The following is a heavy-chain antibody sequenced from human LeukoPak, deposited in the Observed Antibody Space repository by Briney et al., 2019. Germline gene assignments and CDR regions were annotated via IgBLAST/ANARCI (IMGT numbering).Heavy chain of an antibody. J-gene: IGHJ4*02. CDR3: AKNTGTYDY. CDR2: IKLDGSEK. V-gene: IGHV3-7*01. D-gene: IGHD1-26*01. Sequence: QSGGSLRLSCAASGFTFSSYWMTWVRQAPGKGLEWVANIKLDGSEKYYVDSVKGRFTISRDNAKNSLYLQMSSLRAEDTAVYYCAKNTGTYDYWGQGTLVTVSS. CDR1: GFTFSSYW.